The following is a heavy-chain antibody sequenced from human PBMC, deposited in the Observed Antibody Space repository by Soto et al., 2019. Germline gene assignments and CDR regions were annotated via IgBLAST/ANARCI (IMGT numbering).Heavy chain of an antibody. CDR3: SRSVKGTTLTNWFDP. J-gene: IGHJ5*02. CDR1: ADTFNSYS. CDR2: ITPVFGTA. D-gene: IGHD4-17*01. Sequence: QVQLVQSGAEVKKPGSSVKVSCKASADTFNSYSLSWLRQAPGQRLEWMGGITPVFGTADYAHSFEDRLTITADDSTSTVYKEQSSLRSHDTAVYYCSRSVKGTTLTNWFDPLGQRALVTLSS. V-gene: IGHV1-69*01.